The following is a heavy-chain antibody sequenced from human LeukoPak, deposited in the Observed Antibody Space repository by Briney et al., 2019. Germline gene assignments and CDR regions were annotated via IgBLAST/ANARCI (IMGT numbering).Heavy chain of an antibody. Sequence: GGSLRLSCAASGFTFSSYSMNWVRQAPGKGLEWVSVISGSSTYIYYADSVNGRFTISRDNAKNSLYLQMNSLRAEDTAVYYCVRLGFCNGGGGDCYGYYYMDVWGKGTTVTVSS. D-gene: IGHD2-8*02. V-gene: IGHV3-21*01. CDR3: VRLGFCNGGGGDCYGYYYMDV. J-gene: IGHJ6*03. CDR1: GFTFSSYS. CDR2: ISGSSTYI.